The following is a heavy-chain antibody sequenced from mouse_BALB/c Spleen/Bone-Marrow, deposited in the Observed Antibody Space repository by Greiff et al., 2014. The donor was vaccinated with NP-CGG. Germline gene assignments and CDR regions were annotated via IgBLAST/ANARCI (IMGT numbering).Heavy chain of an antibody. D-gene: IGHD2-14*01. CDR3: TRHYRYWYFDV. V-gene: IGHV1-15*01. J-gene: IGHJ1*01. CDR2: IDPETGGT. CDR1: GYTFTDYE. Sequence: QVQLQQSGAELVRPGASVTLSCKASGYTFTDYEMHWVKQTPVHGLEWIGAIDPETGGTAYNQKFKGKATLTADKSSSTAYMELRSLTSEDSAVYYCTRHYRYWYFDVWGAGTTVTVSS.